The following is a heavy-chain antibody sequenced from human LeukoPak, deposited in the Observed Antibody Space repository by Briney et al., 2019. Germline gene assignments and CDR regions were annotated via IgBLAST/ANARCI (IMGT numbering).Heavy chain of an antibody. Sequence: ASVKVSCKASGYTFTGYYMHWVRQAPGQGLEWMGWTNPNSGGTNYAQKFQGRVTMTRDTSISTAYMELSRLRSDDTAVYYCARELGGIPAAIGGIDIWGQGTMVTVSS. J-gene: IGHJ3*02. CDR1: GYTFTGYY. CDR3: ARELGGIPAAIGGIDI. CDR2: TNPNSGGT. D-gene: IGHD2-2*01. V-gene: IGHV1-2*02.